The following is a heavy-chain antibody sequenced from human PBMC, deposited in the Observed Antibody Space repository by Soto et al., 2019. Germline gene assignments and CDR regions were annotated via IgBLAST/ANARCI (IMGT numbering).Heavy chain of an antibody. D-gene: IGHD3-16*01. Sequence: SETLSLTCAVSGASIRSYHWSWIRQPAGKGLEWIGRMQHTGNTNYNPSLKSRFTMSVDTSKNQISLKMTSVTAADTAVYFCAKDVSSRRWFDPWGQGILVTVSS. CDR2: MQHTGNT. J-gene: IGHJ5*02. V-gene: IGHV4-4*07. CDR1: GASIRSYH. CDR3: AKDVSSRRWFDP.